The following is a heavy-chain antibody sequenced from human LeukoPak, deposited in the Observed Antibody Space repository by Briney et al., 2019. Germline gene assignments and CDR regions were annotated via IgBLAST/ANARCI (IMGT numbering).Heavy chain of an antibody. Sequence: GASLKISCKGSGSCFTSYWIGWVRPMPGKGLEWMGIICPGDSDTRYSPSFQGQVTISADKAISTAYLQWSSLKASDTAMYYCARQSDNWFDPWGQGTLVTVSS. CDR3: ARQSDNWFDP. J-gene: IGHJ5*02. V-gene: IGHV5-51*01. CDR2: ICPGDSDT. CDR1: GSCFTSYW.